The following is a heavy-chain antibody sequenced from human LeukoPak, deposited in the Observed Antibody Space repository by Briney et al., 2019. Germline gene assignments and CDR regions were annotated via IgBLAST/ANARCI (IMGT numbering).Heavy chain of an antibody. CDR1: GYSFTSYW. D-gene: IGHD2-2*01. CDR2: IYPGDSDT. V-gene: IGHV5-51*01. CDR3: ARLRYCSSTSCYGEFDI. Sequence: GESLQISCQGSGYSFTSYWIGWVRQLPGKGLEWMGIIYPGDSDTRYSPSFQGQVTISADKSISTAYLQWSSLKASDTAMYYCARLRYCSSTSCYGEFDIWGQGTMVTVSS. J-gene: IGHJ3*02.